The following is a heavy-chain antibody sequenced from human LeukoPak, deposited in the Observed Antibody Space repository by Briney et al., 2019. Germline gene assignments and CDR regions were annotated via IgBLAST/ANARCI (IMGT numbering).Heavy chain of an antibody. Sequence: GGSLRLSCAASGFTFSSYGMHWVRQAPGKGLEWVAVISYDGSNKYYADSAKGRFTISRDNSKNTLYLQMNSLRAEDTAVYYCAKDGRVLRYFDWLSNDDNWFDPWGQGTLVTVSS. CDR3: AKDGRVLRYFDWLSNDDNWFDP. CDR2: ISYDGSNK. V-gene: IGHV3-30*18. J-gene: IGHJ5*02. CDR1: GFTFSSYG. D-gene: IGHD3-9*01.